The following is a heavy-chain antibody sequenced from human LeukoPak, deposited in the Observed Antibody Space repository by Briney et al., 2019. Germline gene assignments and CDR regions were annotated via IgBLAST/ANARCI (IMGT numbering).Heavy chain of an antibody. V-gene: IGHV1-46*01. CDR2: INPSGGST. CDR3: ARDLLEVGATQKPSYYFDY. Sequence: ASVKVSCKASGYTFTSYYMHWLRQAPGQGLEWMGIINPSGGSTSYAQKFQGRVTMTRDMSTNTVYMELSSLRSEDTAVYYCARDLLEVGATQKPSYYFDYWGQGTLVTVSS. CDR1: GYTFTSYY. J-gene: IGHJ4*02. D-gene: IGHD1-26*01.